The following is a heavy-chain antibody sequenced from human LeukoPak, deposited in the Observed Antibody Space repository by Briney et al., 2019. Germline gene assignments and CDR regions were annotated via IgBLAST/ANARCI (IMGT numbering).Heavy chain of an antibody. CDR2: ISWDGGST. Sequence: SGGSLRLSCAASGFTFVDYAMHWVRQAPGKGLEWVSLISWDGGSTYYADSVKGRFTISRDNSKNSLYLQMNSLRAEDTALYYCAKDGHFYDSSGYYYSSYFDYWGQGTLVTVSS. D-gene: IGHD3-22*01. V-gene: IGHV3-43D*03. CDR3: AKDGHFYDSSGYYYSSYFDY. CDR1: GFTFVDYA. J-gene: IGHJ4*02.